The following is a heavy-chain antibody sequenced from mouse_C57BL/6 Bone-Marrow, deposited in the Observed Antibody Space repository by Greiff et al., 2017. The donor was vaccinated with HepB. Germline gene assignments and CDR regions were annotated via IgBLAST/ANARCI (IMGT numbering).Heavy chain of an antibody. CDR3: ARKDYSNYGFAY. J-gene: IGHJ3*01. V-gene: IGHV1-43*01. CDR2: INPSTGGT. CDR1: GYSFTGYY. Sequence: EVQLQQSGPELVQPGASVKISCKASGYSFTGYYMHWVKQSSEKSLEWIGEINPSTGGTSYNQKFKGKATLTVDKSSSTAYMQLKSLTSEDSAVYYCARKDYSNYGFAYWGQGTLVTVSA. D-gene: IGHD2-5*01.